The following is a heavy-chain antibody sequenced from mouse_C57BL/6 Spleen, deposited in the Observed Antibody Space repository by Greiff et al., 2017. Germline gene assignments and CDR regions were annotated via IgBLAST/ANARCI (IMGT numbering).Heavy chain of an antibody. CDR1: GYTFTSYT. CDR2: INPSSGYT. V-gene: IGHV1-4*01. J-gene: IGHJ1*03. CDR3: ARLYDYDGYFDV. Sequence: VKLQESGAELARPGASVKMSCKASGYTFTSYTMHWVKQRPGQGLEWIGYINPSSGYTKYNQKFKDKATLTADKSSSTAYMQLSSLTSEDSAVYYCARLYDYDGYFDVWGTGTTVTVSS. D-gene: IGHD2-4*01.